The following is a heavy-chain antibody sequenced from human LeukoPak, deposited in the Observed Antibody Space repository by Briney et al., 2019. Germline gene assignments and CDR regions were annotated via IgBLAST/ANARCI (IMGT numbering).Heavy chain of an antibody. V-gene: IGHV3-23*01. J-gene: IGHJ4*02. D-gene: IGHD5-18*01. Sequence: PGGSLRLSCAASGFSFNTHAMSWVRQAPGKGLEWVSTISGNGAKSYSAGSVKGRFTISRDNSKNTLYLQMNSLRAEDTALYYCAKDFGYSYGWVDYWGRGILVTVSS. CDR1: GFSFNTHA. CDR3: AKDFGYSYGWVDY. CDR2: ISGNGAKS.